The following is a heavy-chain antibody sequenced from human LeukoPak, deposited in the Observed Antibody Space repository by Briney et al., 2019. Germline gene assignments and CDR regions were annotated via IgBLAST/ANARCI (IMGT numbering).Heavy chain of an antibody. CDR3: AGAVGYCHGSSCSSFFNYGINV. Sequence: GGSLRLSCTASGFVFSDYYMDWIRQVPGKGREWIGRLRNKANRFTTVYAASVKGRFAISGGESKNSLFLQMNSLRIDDTAVYFCAGAVGYCHGSSCSSFFNYGINVWGQGTTVTVSS. D-gene: IGHD3-22*01. V-gene: IGHV3-72*01. J-gene: IGHJ6*02. CDR2: LRNKANRFTT. CDR1: GFVFSDYY.